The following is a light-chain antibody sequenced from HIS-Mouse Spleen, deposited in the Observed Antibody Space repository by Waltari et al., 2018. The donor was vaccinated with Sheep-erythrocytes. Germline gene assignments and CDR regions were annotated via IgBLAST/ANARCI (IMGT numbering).Light chain of an antibody. V-gene: IGKV1-5*03. Sequence: DIQMTQSPSTLSASVGDRVTITCRASQSISSWLAWYQQKPGKAPKLLIYKASSLESGVPPRFSGSGSGTEFTLTISSLQPDDFATYYCQQYNSSLTFGPGTKVDIK. J-gene: IGKJ3*01. CDR1: QSISSW. CDR2: KAS. CDR3: QQYNSSLT.